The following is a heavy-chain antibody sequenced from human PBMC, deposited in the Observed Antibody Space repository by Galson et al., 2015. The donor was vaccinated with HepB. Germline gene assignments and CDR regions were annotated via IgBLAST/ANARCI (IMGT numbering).Heavy chain of an antibody. CDR1: GFTFSSYS. D-gene: IGHD2-2*02. J-gene: IGHJ2*01. CDR3: ARDGYCSSTSCYTALHFDL. V-gene: IGHV3-48*01. CDR2: ISSSSSTI. Sequence: SLRLSCAASGFTFSSYSTNWVRQAPGKGLEWVSYISSSSSTIYYADSVKGRFTISRDNAKNSLYLQMNSLRAEDTAVYYCARDGYCSSTSCYTALHFDLWGRGTLVTVSS.